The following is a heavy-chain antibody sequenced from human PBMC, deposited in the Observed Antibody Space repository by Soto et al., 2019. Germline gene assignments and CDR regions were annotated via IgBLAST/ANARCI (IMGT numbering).Heavy chain of an antibody. CDR3: ARRGYGSRWPNVYMDV. CDR2: ISNNGAHT. J-gene: IGHJ6*03. CDR1: GFTFSNYE. Sequence: EAQLVESGGGLVQPGGSLRLSCAASGFTFSNYEMHWVRQAPGKGLEYVSGISNNGAHTDYAKSVKGRFTISRENSEKTLYLQMGSLRAEDMALYYCARRGYGSRWPNVYMDVWGKGTTVTVSS. D-gene: IGHD6-13*01. V-gene: IGHV3-64*01.